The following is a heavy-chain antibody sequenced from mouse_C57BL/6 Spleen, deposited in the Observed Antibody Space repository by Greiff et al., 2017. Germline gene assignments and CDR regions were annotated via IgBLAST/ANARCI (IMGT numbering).Heavy chain of an antibody. D-gene: IGHD2-4*01. Sequence: DVQLVESGGGLVQPKGSLKLSCAASGFSFNTYAMNWVRQAPGKGLEWVARIRSKSNNYATYYAESVKDRFTISRDDSESMLYLQMNNLITEDTAMYYCVRRDYDGEFAYWGQGTLVTVSA. CDR3: VRRDYDGEFAY. CDR1: GFSFNTYA. V-gene: IGHV10-1*01. CDR2: IRSKSNNYAT. J-gene: IGHJ3*01.